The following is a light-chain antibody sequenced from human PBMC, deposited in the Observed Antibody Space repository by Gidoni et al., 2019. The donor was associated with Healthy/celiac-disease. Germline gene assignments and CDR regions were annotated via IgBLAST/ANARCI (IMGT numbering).Light chain of an antibody. CDR2: DVS. CDR1: RSDVGGYNY. Sequence: QSALTQPASVSGSSVPAITSPCTGTRSDVGGYNYVSWYQQHPGKAPKLMIYDVSNRPSGVSNRFSGSKSGNTASLTISGLQAEDEAEYYCSSYTSSSTLVFGGGTKLTVL. V-gene: IGLV2-14*03. J-gene: IGLJ2*01. CDR3: SSYTSSSTLV.